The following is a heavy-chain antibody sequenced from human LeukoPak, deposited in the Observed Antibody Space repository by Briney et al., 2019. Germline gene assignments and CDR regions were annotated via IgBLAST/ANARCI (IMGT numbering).Heavy chain of an antibody. CDR2: IIPIFGTA. J-gene: IGHJ4*02. V-gene: IGHV1-69*05. D-gene: IGHD6-19*01. CDR3: ARDQAPYSSGWYLSY. Sequence: GASVKVSCKXSGGTFSSYAISWVRQAPGQGLEWMGMIIPIFGTANYAQKFQGRVTITTDESTSTAYMELSSLRSEDTAVYYCARDQAPYSSGWYLSYWGQGTLVTVSS. CDR1: GGTFSSYA.